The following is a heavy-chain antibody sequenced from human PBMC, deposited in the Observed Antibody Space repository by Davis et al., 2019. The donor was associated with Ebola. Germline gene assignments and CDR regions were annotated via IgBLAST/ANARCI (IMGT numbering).Heavy chain of an antibody. D-gene: IGHD1-1*01. CDR2: TYYNSKWYN. CDR3: ARMKWNPRYFDY. CDR1: GNSVSSNSAA. V-gene: IGHV6-1*01. J-gene: IGHJ4*02. Sequence: PSETLSLTCAISGNSVSSNSAACNWIRQSPSRGLEWLGRTYYNSKWYNDYALSVKSRITINPDTSKNQFSLQLNSVTPEDTAVYYCARMKWNPRYFDYWGPGTLVTVSS.